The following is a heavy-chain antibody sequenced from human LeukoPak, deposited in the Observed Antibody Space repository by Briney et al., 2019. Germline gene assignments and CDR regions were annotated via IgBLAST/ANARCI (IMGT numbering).Heavy chain of an antibody. V-gene: IGHV4-4*07. CDR3: ARGRGNDYGDYVYFQH. Sequence: SETLSLTCTVSGGSISSYYWSWIRQPAGKGLEWIGRIYTSGSTNYNPSLKSRVTMSVDTSKNQFSLKLSSVAAADTAVYYCARGRGNDYGDYVYFQHWGQGTLVTVSS. D-gene: IGHD4-17*01. J-gene: IGHJ1*01. CDR1: GGSISSYY. CDR2: IYTSGST.